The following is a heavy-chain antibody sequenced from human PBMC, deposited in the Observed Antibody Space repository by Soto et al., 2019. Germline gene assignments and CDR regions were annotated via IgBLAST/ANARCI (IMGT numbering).Heavy chain of an antibody. CDR1: GGTFSSY. V-gene: IGHV1-69*02. D-gene: IGHD3-22*01. Sequence: QVQLVQSGAEVKKPGSSVKVSCKASGGTFSSYISWVRQAPGQGLEWMGRIIPILGIANYAQKFQGRVTSTADKSKRTGYRELSSLRSQDTAVYYGARLLYYDISGYPVDYWGQGTLVTVYS. J-gene: IGHJ4*02. CDR2: IIPILGIA. CDR3: ARLLYYDISGYPVDY.